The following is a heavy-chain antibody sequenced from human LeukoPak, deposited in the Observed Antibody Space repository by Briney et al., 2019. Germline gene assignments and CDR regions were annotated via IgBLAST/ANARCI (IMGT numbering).Heavy chain of an antibody. CDR1: GFTFSRYA. D-gene: IGHD2-8*01. CDR2: ISGSGDTT. Sequence: GGSLRLSCAASGFTFSRYAMSWARQAPRKGLEWVSGISGSGDTTYYADPVKGRFTISRDNSKNTLYLQMNSLRAEDTAVYYCAKGFGDCSNGVCYGKPFDYWGQGTLVTVSS. CDR3: AKGFGDCSNGVCYGKPFDY. V-gene: IGHV3-23*01. J-gene: IGHJ4*02.